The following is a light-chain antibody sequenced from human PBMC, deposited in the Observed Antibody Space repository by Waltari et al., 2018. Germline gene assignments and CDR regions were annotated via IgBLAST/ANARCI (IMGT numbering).Light chain of an antibody. CDR1: QSLLHHDGKPY. J-gene: IGKJ1*01. CDR2: EVS. Sequence: DIVMTQTPLSLSVIPGQPASISCKSSQSLLHHDGKPYSYWYLQRPGQSPQLLIYEVSRRFSGVSDRFSGSGSGTDFTLKISRVEAEDVGIYYCMQALQIPRTFGRGTKVEIK. V-gene: IGKV2-29*02. CDR3: MQALQIPRT.